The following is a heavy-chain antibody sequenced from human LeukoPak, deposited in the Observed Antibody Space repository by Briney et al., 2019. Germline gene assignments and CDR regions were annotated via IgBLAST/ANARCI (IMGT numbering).Heavy chain of an antibody. CDR1: GYSFTSNH. CDR2: FLPGDSNA. Sequence: GESLKISCKGSGYSFTSNHIAWVRQMPGKGLELMGIFLPGDSNARYSPSFQGQVTISVDKSISAAYLQWSSLTASDSAMYYCARQGNSGSSWHTIDYWGQGTLVTVSS. D-gene: IGHD2/OR15-2a*01. CDR3: ARQGNSGSSWHTIDY. V-gene: IGHV5-51*01. J-gene: IGHJ4*02.